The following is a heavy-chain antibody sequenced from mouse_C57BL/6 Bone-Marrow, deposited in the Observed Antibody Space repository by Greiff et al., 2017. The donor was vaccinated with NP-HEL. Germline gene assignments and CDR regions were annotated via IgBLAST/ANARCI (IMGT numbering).Heavy chain of an antibody. D-gene: IGHD1-1*01. CDR2: ISDGGSYT. V-gene: IGHV5-4*01. CDR1: GFTFSSYA. Sequence: EVNLVESGGGLVKPGGSLKLSCAASGFTFSSYAMSWVRQTPEKRLEWVATISDGGSYTYYPDNVKGRFTISRDNAKNNLYLQMSHLKSEDTAMYYCARDPGSVLDVWGTGTTVTVSS. CDR3: ARDPGSVLDV. J-gene: IGHJ1*03.